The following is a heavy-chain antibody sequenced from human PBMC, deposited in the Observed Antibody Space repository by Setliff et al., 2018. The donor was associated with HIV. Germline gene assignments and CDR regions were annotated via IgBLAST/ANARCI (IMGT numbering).Heavy chain of an antibody. J-gene: IGHJ4*02. CDR1: GGSFSGYY. Sequence: SETLSLTCSVSGGSFSGYYWSWIRQPPGKGLEWIGYIHIYNSVSTNYNPSLTSRVTISADKSRNQFSLKLTSVSAADTPIYYFARGVNFDYWGQGTQVTVSS. V-gene: IGHV4-59*01. CDR3: ARGVNFDY. CDR2: IHIYNSVST. D-gene: IGHD3-10*01.